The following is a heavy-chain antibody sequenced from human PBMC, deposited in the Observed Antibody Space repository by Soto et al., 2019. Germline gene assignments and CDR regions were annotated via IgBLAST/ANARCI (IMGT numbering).Heavy chain of an antibody. Sequence: VASVKVSCKASGGTFSSYAISWVRQAPGQGLEWMGGIIPIFGTANYAQKFQGRVTITADESTSTAYMELSSLRSEDTAVYYCARGYCISTSCYENAFDIWGQGTMVTVSS. D-gene: IGHD2-2*01. CDR1: GGTFSSYA. CDR3: ARGYCISTSCYENAFDI. CDR2: IIPIFGTA. J-gene: IGHJ3*02. V-gene: IGHV1-69*13.